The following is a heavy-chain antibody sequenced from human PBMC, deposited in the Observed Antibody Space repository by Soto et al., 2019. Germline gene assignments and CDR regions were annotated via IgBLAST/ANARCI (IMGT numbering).Heavy chain of an antibody. Sequence: QITLKESGPTLVKPTQTLTLTCTFSGFSLSTSGVGVGWIRQPPGKALEWLALIYWNDDKRYSPSLKSRLTIPKATSKNQVVLTMTNMDPVDTATYYCAHRRKAVAFFYWGQGTLVTVSS. CDR2: IYWNDDK. CDR1: GFSLSTSGVG. D-gene: IGHD6-19*01. CDR3: AHRRKAVAFFY. V-gene: IGHV2-5*01. J-gene: IGHJ4*02.